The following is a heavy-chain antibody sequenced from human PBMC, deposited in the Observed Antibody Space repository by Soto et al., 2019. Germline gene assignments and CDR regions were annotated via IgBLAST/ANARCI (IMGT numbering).Heavy chain of an antibody. D-gene: IGHD6-19*01. CDR3: ARVGSGWSGLDY. CDR2: IYYSGST. CDR1: GGSISSYY. V-gene: IGHV4-59*01. Sequence: QVQLQESGPGLVKPSETLSLTCTVSGGSISSYYWSWIRQPPGKGLEWIGYIYYSGSTNYNPSLKSRVTISVDTSKNQFSLKLSSVTAADTAVYYCARVGSGWSGLDYWGQGTLVTVSS. J-gene: IGHJ4*02.